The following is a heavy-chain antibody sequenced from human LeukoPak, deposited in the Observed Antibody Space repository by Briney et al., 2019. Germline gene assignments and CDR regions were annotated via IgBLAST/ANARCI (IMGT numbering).Heavy chain of an antibody. J-gene: IGHJ4*02. CDR2: IKHDGSEK. D-gene: IGHD5-18*01. CDR1: GFTFSNYW. V-gene: IGHV3-7*01. CDR3: ARVQVDTAMMDFDY. Sequence: GGSLRLSCAASGFTFSNYWMSWVRQAPGKGLEWVANIKHDGSEKFYVDSVKGRFTISRDNAKNSLYLQMNSLRAEDTAVYYCARVQVDTAMMDFDYWGQGTLVTVSS.